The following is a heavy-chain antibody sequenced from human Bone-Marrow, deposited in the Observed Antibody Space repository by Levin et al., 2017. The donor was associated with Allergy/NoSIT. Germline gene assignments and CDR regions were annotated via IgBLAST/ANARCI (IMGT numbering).Heavy chain of an antibody. J-gene: IGHJ2*01. CDR1: GGTFSSYA. V-gene: IGHV1-69*01. CDR2: IIPIFGTA. CDR3: ARDGSSWSSRYWYFDL. Sequence: KISCKASGGTFSSYAISWVRQAPGQGLEWMGGIIPIFGTANYAQKFQGRVTITADESTSTAYMELSSLRSEDTAVYYCARDGSSWSSRYWYFDLWGRGTLVTVSS. D-gene: IGHD6-13*01.